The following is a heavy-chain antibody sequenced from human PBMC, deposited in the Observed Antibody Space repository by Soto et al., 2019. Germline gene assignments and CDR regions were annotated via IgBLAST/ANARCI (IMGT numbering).Heavy chain of an antibody. V-gene: IGHV1-69*13. CDR2: IIPIFGTA. CDR3: ASLVLGYCSGGSCYQRYYFDY. J-gene: IGHJ4*02. D-gene: IGHD2-15*01. CDR1: GGTFSSYA. Sequence: ASVKVSCKASGGTFSSYAISWVRQAPGQGLEWMGGIIPIFGTANYAQKFQGRVTITADESTSTAYMELSSLRSEDTAVYYFASLVLGYCSGGSCYQRYYFDYWGQGTLVTVSS.